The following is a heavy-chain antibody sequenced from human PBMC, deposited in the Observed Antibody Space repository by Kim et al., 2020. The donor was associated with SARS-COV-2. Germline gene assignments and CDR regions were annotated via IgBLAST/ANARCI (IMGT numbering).Heavy chain of an antibody. J-gene: IGHJ6*03. V-gene: IGHV1-18*01. CDR3: ARMDYFYYYYMDV. Sequence: NYEDKFQGRVTMTTDTNKSTAYMELRSLRPAETAVYYCARMDYFYYYYMDVWGKGTTVTVSS.